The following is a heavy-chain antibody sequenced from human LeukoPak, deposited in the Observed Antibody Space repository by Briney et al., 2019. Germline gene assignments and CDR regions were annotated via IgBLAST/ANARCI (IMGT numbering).Heavy chain of an antibody. CDR3: ARDMAWDYNWFDP. J-gene: IGHJ5*02. V-gene: IGHV4-39*07. CDR1: GGSISSSSYY. Sequence: PSETLSLTCTVSGGSISSSSYYWGWIRQPPGKGLEWIGSIYYSGSTYYNPSPKSRVTISVDTSKNQFSLKLSSVTAADTAVYYCARDMAWDYNWFDPWGQGTLVTVSS. D-gene: IGHD1-26*01. CDR2: IYYSGST.